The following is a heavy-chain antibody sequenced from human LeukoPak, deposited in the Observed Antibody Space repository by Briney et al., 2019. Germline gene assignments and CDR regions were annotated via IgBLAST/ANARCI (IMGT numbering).Heavy chain of an antibody. J-gene: IGHJ4*02. CDR1: GFTFSSYA. CDR2: ISYDGSNK. CDR3: ARDPSYYYDSSGYYPYFDY. V-gene: IGHV3-30*04. Sequence: GGSLRLSCAASGFTFSSYAMHWVRQAPGKGLEWVAVISYDGSNKYYADSVKGRLTISRDNSKNTLYLQMNSLRAEDTAVYYCARDPSYYYDSSGYYPYFDYWGQGTLVTVSS. D-gene: IGHD3-22*01.